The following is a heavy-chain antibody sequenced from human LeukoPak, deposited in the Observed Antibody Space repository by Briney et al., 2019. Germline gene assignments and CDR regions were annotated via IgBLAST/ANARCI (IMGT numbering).Heavy chain of an antibody. CDR1: GFSFSSYS. D-gene: IGHD3-16*01. Sequence: PGGSLRLSCAASGFSFSSYSMNWVRQAPGKGLEWVSCISSTSTTYYADSVKGRFTISRDNAKNSLYLQMNSLRDEDTALYYCARDKYGGLWGQGTMVTVSS. J-gene: IGHJ3*01. CDR3: ARDKYGGL. V-gene: IGHV3-48*02. CDR2: ISSTSTT.